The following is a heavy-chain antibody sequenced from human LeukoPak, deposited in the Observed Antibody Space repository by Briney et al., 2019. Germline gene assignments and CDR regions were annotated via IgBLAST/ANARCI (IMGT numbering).Heavy chain of an antibody. CDR1: GGSISSSSYY. Sequence: PSETLSLTCTVSGGSISSSSYYWSWIRQPPGKGLEWIGEINHSGSTNYNPSLKSRVTISVDTSKNQFSLKLSSVTAADTAVYYCARHRRRVTPGTGRKRPNYYGSGSLDYWGQGTLVTVSS. CDR3: ARHRRRVTPGTGRKRPNYYGSGSLDY. V-gene: IGHV4-39*01. D-gene: IGHD3-10*01. J-gene: IGHJ4*02. CDR2: INHSGST.